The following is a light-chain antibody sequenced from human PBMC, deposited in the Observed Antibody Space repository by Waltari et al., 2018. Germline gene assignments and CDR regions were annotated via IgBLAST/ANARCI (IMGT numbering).Light chain of an antibody. CDR2: RNK. CDR1: SSNIGSNY. Sequence: QSVLTQPPSASGTPGQRVTISCSGSSSNIGSNYVYWYQQLLGTAPKLLIYRNKQRPSGVPDRFSGSKSGTSASLAISGLRSEDEADYYCAAWDDSLSAWVFGGGTKLTVL. J-gene: IGLJ3*02. V-gene: IGLV1-47*01. CDR3: AAWDDSLSAWV.